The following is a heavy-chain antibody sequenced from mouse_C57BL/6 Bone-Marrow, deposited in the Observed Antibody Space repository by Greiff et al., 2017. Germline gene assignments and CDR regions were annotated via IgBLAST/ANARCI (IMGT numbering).Heavy chain of an antibody. J-gene: IGHJ3*01. D-gene: IGHD1-1*01. Sequence: QVQLQQPGAELVMPGASVKLSCKASGYTFTSYWMHWVKQRPGQGLEWIGEIDPSDSYTNYNQKFKGKSTLTVDKSSSTAYMQLSSLTSEDSAVHYCARSYYGWFAYWGQGTLVTVSA. CDR2: IDPSDSYT. CDR3: ARSYYGWFAY. CDR1: GYTFTSYW. V-gene: IGHV1-69*01.